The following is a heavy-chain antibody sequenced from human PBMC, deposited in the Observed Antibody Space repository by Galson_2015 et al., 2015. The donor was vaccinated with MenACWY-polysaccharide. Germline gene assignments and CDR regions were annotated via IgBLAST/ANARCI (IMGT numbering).Heavy chain of an antibody. V-gene: IGHV5-51*03. D-gene: IGHD4-17*01. J-gene: IGHJ3*02. CDR2: IYPGDSDT. CDR3: AGPHPMTAVTKADFDI. Sequence: QSGAEVKKPGESLKISCKGSGYSFTTYWIAWVRQMPGKGLEWMGIIYPGDSDTRYSPSFQGQVTISADKSISTAYLQWSSLKASNTAMYYYAGPHPMTAVTKADFDIWGQGTMVTVAS. CDR1: GYSFTTYW.